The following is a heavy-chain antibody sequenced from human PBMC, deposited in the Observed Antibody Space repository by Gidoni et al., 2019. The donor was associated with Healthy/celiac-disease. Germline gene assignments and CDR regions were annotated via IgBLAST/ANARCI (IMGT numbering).Heavy chain of an antibody. J-gene: IGHJ4*02. CDR1: GGTFSSYA. CDR2: IIPIFGTA. D-gene: IGHD2-2*02. CDR3: ARAARGLPRAYCSSTSCYIPELGY. V-gene: IGHV1-69*01. Sequence: QVQLVQSGAEVKKPGSSVKVSCKASGGTFSSYAISWVRQAPGQGLEWMGGIIPIFGTANYAQKFQGRVTITADESTSTAYMELSSLRSEDTAVYYCARAARGLPRAYCSSTSCYIPELGYWGQGTLVTVSS.